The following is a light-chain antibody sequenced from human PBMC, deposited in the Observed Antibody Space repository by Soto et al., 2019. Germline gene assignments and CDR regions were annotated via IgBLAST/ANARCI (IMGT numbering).Light chain of an antibody. CDR3: SSQAGSNTVV. J-gene: IGLJ1*01. Sequence: QSALTQPPSASGSPGQSVTIYCTGTSSDVGAYNSVSWYQCHPGKAPKLMIYEVTKRPSGVPTRFSGSKSGNTASLTVSGLQADDEADYYCSSQAGSNTVVFGTGTKVTVL. V-gene: IGLV2-8*01. CDR1: SSDVGAYNS. CDR2: EVT.